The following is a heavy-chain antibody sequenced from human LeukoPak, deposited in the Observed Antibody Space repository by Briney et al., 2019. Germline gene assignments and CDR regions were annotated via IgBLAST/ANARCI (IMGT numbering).Heavy chain of an antibody. J-gene: IGHJ4*02. V-gene: IGHV3-74*01. Sequence: GGSLRLSCAASGFTFSSYWMHWVRQAPGKGLVWVSRINSDGRSTIYADSVKGRFTISRDNARNTLYLQMNSLRAEDTAVYYCARANDDLWVDYWGQGTLVTVSS. D-gene: IGHD4-17*01. CDR3: ARANDDLWVDY. CDR2: INSDGRST. CDR1: GFTFSSYW.